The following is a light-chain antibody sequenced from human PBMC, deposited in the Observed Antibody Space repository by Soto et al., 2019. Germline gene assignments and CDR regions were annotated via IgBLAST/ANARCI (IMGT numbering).Light chain of an antibody. CDR3: KKCADFIT. CDR1: QDIKNY. V-gene: IGKV1-33*01. CDR2: EAS. Sequence: DIQMTQSPSSLSASVGDRVTITCQASQDIKNYLNWYQQKPGKAPKLRIYEASNLETGVPSRFSGRGSGRSFTYTISRQKPEDIATYYCKKCADFITFGGGTRIEIK. J-gene: IGKJ4*01.